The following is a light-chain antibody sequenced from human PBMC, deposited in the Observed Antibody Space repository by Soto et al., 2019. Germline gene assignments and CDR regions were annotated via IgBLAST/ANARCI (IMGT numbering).Light chain of an antibody. CDR2: ETI. V-gene: IGKV3-11*01. CDR1: QSVTNY. Sequence: EIVLTQSLAILSLSPGERATLSCRASQSVTNYLAWYQQKAGQAPRLLIYETIHRATGIPARFSGSGSGTDFTLTISSLEPEDFAVYYCQHRSHWLITFGQGTRLEI. J-gene: IGKJ5*01. CDR3: QHRSHWLIT.